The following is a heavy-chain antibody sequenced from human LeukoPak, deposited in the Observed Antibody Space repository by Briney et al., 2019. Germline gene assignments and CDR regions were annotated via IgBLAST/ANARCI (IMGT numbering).Heavy chain of an antibody. Sequence: ASVRVSCKASGGTFSSYAISWVRQGPGQGLGWMGRIIPILGIANYAQKFQGRVTITADKSTSTAYMELSSLRSEDTAVYYCASTRRITMVRGVGNYYGMDVWGQGTTVTVSS. CDR2: IIPILGIA. CDR1: GGTFSSYA. D-gene: IGHD3-10*01. V-gene: IGHV1-69*04. CDR3: ASTRRITMVRGVGNYYGMDV. J-gene: IGHJ6*02.